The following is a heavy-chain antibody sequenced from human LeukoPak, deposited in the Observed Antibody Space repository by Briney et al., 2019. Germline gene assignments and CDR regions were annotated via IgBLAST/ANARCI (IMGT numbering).Heavy chain of an antibody. CDR1: GGSFSGHY. D-gene: IGHD2-15*01. Sequence: SETLSLTCAVYGGSFSGHYWSWIRQPPGKGLEWIGEIKHSGSTNYNPSLKSRVTISVDTSKNQFSLKLSSVTAVDTAVYYCATGGSAGLISAFDIWGQGTMVTVSS. J-gene: IGHJ3*02. CDR3: ATGGSAGLISAFDI. CDR2: IKHSGST. V-gene: IGHV4-34*01.